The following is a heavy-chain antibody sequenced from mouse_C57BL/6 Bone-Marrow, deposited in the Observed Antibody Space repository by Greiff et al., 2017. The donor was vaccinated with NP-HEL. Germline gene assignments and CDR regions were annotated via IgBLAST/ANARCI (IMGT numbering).Heavy chain of an antibody. CDR2: LYPGSGST. CDR3: ARRGDGYYDFDY. CDR1: GYTFTSYW. J-gene: IGHJ2*01. D-gene: IGHD2-3*01. Sequence: VQLQQPGAELVKPGASVKMSCKASGYTFTSYWITWVKQRPGQGLEWIGDLYPGSGSTNYNETFKSKATLTVDTSSSTAYMQLSSLTSEDSAVYYCARRGDGYYDFDYWGQGTTLTVSS. V-gene: IGHV1-55*01.